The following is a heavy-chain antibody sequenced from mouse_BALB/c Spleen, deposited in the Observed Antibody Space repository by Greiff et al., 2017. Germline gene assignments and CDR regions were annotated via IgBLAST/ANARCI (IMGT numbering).Heavy chain of an antibody. CDR1: GYTFTDYE. V-gene: IGHV1-15*01. CDR3: ARTTVVATGGAMDY. CDR2: IDPETGGT. Sequence: VQLQQSGAELVRPGASVTLSCNASGYTFTDYEMHWVKQTPVHGLEWIGAIDPETGGTAYNQKFKGKATLTADKSSSTAYMELRSLTSEDSAVYYCARTTVVATGGAMDYWGQGTSVTVSS. D-gene: IGHD1-1*01. J-gene: IGHJ4*01.